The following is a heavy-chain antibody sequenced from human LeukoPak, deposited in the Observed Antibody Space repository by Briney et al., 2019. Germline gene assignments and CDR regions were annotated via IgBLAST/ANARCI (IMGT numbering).Heavy chain of an antibody. Sequence: PGGSLRLSCAASGFTFSDYFMNWVRQAPGKGLEYVSSISGSSRHIYYADSVKGRFTISRDNTKSSLYLQMNSLRVEDMAVYYCARGYCGGDCYGDWGQGTLVTVS. CDR3: ARGYCGGDCYGD. J-gene: IGHJ1*01. V-gene: IGHV3-21*01. CDR1: GFTFSDYF. CDR2: ISGSSRHI. D-gene: IGHD2-21*02.